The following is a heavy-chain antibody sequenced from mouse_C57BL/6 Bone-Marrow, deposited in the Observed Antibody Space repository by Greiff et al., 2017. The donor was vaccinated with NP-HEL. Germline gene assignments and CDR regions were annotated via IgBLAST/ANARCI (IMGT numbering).Heavy chain of an antibody. D-gene: IGHD1-1*01. CDR3: TRECYDSSLAWFAY. CDR2: ISSGGDYI. J-gene: IGHJ3*01. Sequence: EVKLVESGEGLVKPGGSLNLSCAASGFTFSSYAMSWVRQTPEKRLEWVAYISSGGDYIYYADTVKGRFTISRDNARNTLYLQMSSLKSEDTAMYYCTRECYDSSLAWFAYWGQGTLVTVSA. CDR1: GFTFSSYA. V-gene: IGHV5-9-1*02.